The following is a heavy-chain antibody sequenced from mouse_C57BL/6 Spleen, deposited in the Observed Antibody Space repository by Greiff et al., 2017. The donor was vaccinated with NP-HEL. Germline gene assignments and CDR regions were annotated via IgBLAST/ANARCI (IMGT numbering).Heavy chain of an antibody. CDR1: GFTFSDYG. Sequence: EVNVVESGGGLVKPGGSLKLSCAASGFTFSDYGMHWVRQAPEKGLEWVAYISSGSSTIYYADTVKGRFTISRDNAKNTLFLQMTSLRSEDTAMYYCASSYYGSSYYFDYWGQGTTLTVSS. CDR2: ISSGSSTI. CDR3: ASSYYGSSYYFDY. D-gene: IGHD1-1*01. V-gene: IGHV5-17*01. J-gene: IGHJ2*01.